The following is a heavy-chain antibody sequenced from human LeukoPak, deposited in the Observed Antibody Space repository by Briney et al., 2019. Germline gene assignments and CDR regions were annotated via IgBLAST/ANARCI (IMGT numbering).Heavy chain of an antibody. CDR2: IYYSGNT. Sequence: SETLSLTCTVSGGSISDYYWTWIRQPPGKGLEWIGHIYYSGNTIYNPSLKSRVTISVDTSKNQFSLKLTSVTAADTAVYYCAGEDYFDSSGYASWRFDIWGQGTMVTVSS. CDR3: AGEDYFDSSGYASWRFDI. V-gene: IGHV4-59*01. J-gene: IGHJ3*02. D-gene: IGHD3-22*01. CDR1: GGSISDYY.